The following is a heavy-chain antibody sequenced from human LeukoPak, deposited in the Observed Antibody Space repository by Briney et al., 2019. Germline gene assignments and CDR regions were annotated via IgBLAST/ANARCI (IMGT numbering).Heavy chain of an antibody. D-gene: IGHD2/OR15-2a*01. Sequence: PGGSLRLSCAASGFTFINYGIHLVRQAPGKGLEWVAFIRYDGTNKYYADSVKGRFTISRDNSKNTLYLQMNSLRAEDTAVYYCAKDLSVDYWGQGTLVTVSS. J-gene: IGHJ4*02. V-gene: IGHV3-30*02. CDR3: AKDLSVDY. CDR2: IRYDGTNK. CDR1: GFTFINYG.